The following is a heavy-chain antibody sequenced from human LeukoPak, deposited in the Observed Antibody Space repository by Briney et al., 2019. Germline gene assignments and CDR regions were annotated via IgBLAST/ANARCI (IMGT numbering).Heavy chain of an antibody. CDR3: ARDQRPYDSSVRGMNYYYYYMDV. D-gene: IGHD3-22*01. CDR1: GFTFSSYS. Sequence: PGGSLRLSCAASGFTFSSYSMNWVRQAPGRGLEWVSSISSSSSYIYYADSVKGRFTISRDNAKNSLYLQMNSLRAEDTAVYYCARDQRPYDSSVRGMNYYYYYMDVWGKGTTVTVSS. V-gene: IGHV3-21*01. J-gene: IGHJ6*03. CDR2: ISSSSSYI.